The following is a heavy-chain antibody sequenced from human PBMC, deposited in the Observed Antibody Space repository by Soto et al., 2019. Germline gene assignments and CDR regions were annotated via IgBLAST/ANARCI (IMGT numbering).Heavy chain of an antibody. CDR3: ASPPQILYFYYYYGMDV. D-gene: IGHD3-10*01. Sequence: SETLSLTCAVYGGSFSGYYWSWIRQPPGKGLEWIGEISHSGSTNYNPSLKSRVTISVDTSKNQFSLKLSSVTAADTAVYYCASPPQILYFYYYYGMDVWGQGTTVTVSS. V-gene: IGHV4-34*01. CDR1: GGSFSGYY. CDR2: ISHSGST. J-gene: IGHJ6*02.